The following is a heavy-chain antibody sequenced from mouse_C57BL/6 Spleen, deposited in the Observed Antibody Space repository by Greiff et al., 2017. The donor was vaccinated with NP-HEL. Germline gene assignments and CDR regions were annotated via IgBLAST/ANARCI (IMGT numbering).Heavy chain of an antibody. V-gene: IGHV1-80*01. D-gene: IGHD2-3*01. J-gene: IGHJ4*01. Sequence: VQLQQSGAELVKPGASVKISCKASGYAFSSYWMNWVKQRPGKGLEWIGQIYPGDGDTNYNGKFQGKATLTADKSSSTAYMQLSSLTSEDSAVYFCARSDGFYAMDYWGQGTSVTVSS. CDR2: IYPGDGDT. CDR3: ARSDGFYAMDY. CDR1: GYAFSSYW.